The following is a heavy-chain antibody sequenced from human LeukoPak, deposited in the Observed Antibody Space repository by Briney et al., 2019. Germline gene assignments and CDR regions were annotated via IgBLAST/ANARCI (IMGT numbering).Heavy chain of an antibody. CDR2: IYSGGST. Sequence: GGSLRLSCAASGFTVSSNYMSWVRQAPGKGLEWVSVIYSGGSTYYADSVKGRFTISRDNSKNTLYLQMNSLRAEDTAVYYCARGRVDTAMVIPVWGQGTLVTVSS. CDR1: GFTVSSNY. CDR3: ARGRVDTAMVIPV. V-gene: IGHV3-53*01. J-gene: IGHJ4*02. D-gene: IGHD5-18*01.